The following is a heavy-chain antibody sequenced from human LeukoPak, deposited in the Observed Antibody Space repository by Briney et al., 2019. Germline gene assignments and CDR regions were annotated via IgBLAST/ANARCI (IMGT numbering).Heavy chain of an antibody. Sequence: SRTLSLTCAISGDSVSINNAAWNWIRQSPSRGLEWLGSTYYRSKWHNDYAISLTSRITVNPDTSRNQFPLQLTSVTPEDTAVYFCARGGGYSFDFWGQGTLATVSS. J-gene: IGHJ4*02. D-gene: IGHD1-26*01. CDR3: ARGGGYSFDF. CDR2: TYYRSKWHN. V-gene: IGHV6-1*01. CDR1: GDSVSINNAA.